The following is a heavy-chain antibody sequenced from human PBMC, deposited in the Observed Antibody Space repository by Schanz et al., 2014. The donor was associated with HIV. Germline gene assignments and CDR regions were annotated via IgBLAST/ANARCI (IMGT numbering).Heavy chain of an antibody. CDR2: IGHEGNDI. CDR3: ARDLHDYGDARTDY. D-gene: IGHD4-17*01. CDR1: GFAFGIYG. J-gene: IGHJ4*02. V-gene: IGHV3-33*01. Sequence: QVQLVESGGGVVQPGGSLRLSCVASGFAFGIYGMHWVRQAPGKGLEWVAVIGHEGNDIHYVDSVAGRFTISRDNSKNTLYLQLGSLRTEDTAVYYCARDLHDYGDARTDYWGQGILVTVSS.